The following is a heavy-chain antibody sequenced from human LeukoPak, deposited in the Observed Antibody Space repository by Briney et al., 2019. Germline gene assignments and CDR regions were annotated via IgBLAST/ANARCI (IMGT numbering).Heavy chain of an antibody. D-gene: IGHD5-18*01. CDR3: ARVRDGYSYGTNWFDP. CDR1: GYTFTAYY. J-gene: IGHJ5*02. CDR2: INANSGGT. Sequence: GASVKVSCKASGYTFTAYYMHWVRQAPGQVLEWMGWINANSGGTNYAQNFQGRVTMTRDTSIRTVYLDLTRLISDDTAVYYCARVRDGYSYGTNWFDPWGQGTLVTVSS. V-gene: IGHV1-2*02.